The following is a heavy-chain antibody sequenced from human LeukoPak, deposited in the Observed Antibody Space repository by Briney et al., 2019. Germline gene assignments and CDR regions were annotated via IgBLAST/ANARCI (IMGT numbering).Heavy chain of an antibody. CDR1: GYTFTGYY. J-gene: IGHJ6*02. CDR3: ARGGIAAAGTYYYCGMDV. CDR2: INPNSGGT. D-gene: IGHD6-13*01. V-gene: IGHV1-2*04. Sequence: ASVKVSCKASGYTFTGYYMHWVRRAPGQGLERMGWINPNSGGTNYAQKFQGWVTMTRDTSISTAYMELSRLRSDDTAVYYCARGGIAAAGTYYYCGMDVWGQGTTVTVSS.